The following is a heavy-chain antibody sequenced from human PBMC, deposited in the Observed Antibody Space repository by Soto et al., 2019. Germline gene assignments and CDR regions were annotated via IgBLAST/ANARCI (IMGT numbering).Heavy chain of an antibody. J-gene: IGHJ4*02. CDR3: ARSRSGAVADSFDS. Sequence: GGSLRLSCGASGFTFGGDAINSLRQASGKGLEWVVVISSDGRVKYYVDSVKGRFTSSRDNSKNTVFLQMSSLSFEDTAIYYCARSRSGAVADSFDSWGQGTLVTVSS. D-gene: IGHD3-10*01. CDR2: ISSDGRVK. V-gene: IGHV3-30*04. CDR1: GFTFGGDA.